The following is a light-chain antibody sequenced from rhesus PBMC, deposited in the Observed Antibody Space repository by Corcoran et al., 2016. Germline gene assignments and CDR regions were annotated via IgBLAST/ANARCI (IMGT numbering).Light chain of an antibody. CDR2: GAA. Sequence: EIVMTQSPATLSLSPGERATLSCRASQSVSSNFAWYQQKPGQAPSLIIYGAANRASGIPDRFSGSGSGTEFTLTISSLEPGDFAVYYCQQCSSWPLTFGGGTKVEFK. CDR3: QQCSSWPLT. CDR1: QSVSSN. J-gene: IGKJ4*01. V-gene: IGKV3-42*03.